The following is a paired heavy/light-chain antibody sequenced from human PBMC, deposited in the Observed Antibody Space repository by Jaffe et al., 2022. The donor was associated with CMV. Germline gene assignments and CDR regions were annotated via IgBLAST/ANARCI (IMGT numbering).Light chain of an antibody. J-gene: IGKJ5*01. CDR3: QQYGSSWIT. Sequence: EIVLTQSPGTLSLSPGERATLSCRASQSVSSSYLAWYQQKPGQAPRLLIYGASSRATGIPDRFSGSGSGTDFTLTISRLEPEDFAVYYCQQYGSSWITFGQGTRLEIK. CDR2: GAS. CDR1: QSVSSSY. V-gene: IGKV3-20*01.
Heavy chain of an antibody. CDR1: GFTFSSYS. Sequence: EVQLVESGGGLVKPGGSLRLSCAASGFTFSSYSMNWVRQAPGKGLEWVSSISSSSSYIYYADSVKGRFTISRDNAKNSLYLQMNSLRAEDTAVYYCARDPTLCSGGSCYSSYYGMDVWGQGTTVTVSS. V-gene: IGHV3-21*01. CDR2: ISSSSSYI. CDR3: ARDPTLCSGGSCYSSYYGMDV. J-gene: IGHJ6*02. D-gene: IGHD2-15*01.